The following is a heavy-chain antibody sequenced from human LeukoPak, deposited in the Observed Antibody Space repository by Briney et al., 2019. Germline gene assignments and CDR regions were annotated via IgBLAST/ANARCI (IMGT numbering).Heavy chain of an antibody. CDR2: TSVDEGLK. CDR3: TRDPILGAPDYFDY. CDR1: GFTFTNYF. Sequence: QTGGSLRLSCAASGFTFTNYFTHWVRQAPGKGLEWVAVTSVDEGLKFYGDSVKGRFTISRDNSKNTMYLQMNNLREEDTAVYYCTRDPILGAPDYFDYWGQGTLVTVSS. J-gene: IGHJ4*02. V-gene: IGHV3-30*04. D-gene: IGHD1-26*01.